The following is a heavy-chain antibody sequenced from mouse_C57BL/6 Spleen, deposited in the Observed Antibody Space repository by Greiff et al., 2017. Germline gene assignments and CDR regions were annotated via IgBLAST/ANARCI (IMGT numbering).Heavy chain of an antibody. D-gene: IGHD1-1*01. J-gene: IGHJ1*03. CDR2: IHPNSGST. V-gene: IGHV1-64*01. CDR3: ARPDYYGSSPHWYFEV. Sequence: QVHVKQPGAELVKPGASVKLSCKASGYTFTSYWMHWVKQRPGQGLEWIGMIHPNSGSTNYNEKFKSKATLTVDKSSSTAYMQLSSLTSEDSAVYYCARPDYYGSSPHWYFEVWGTGTTVTVSS. CDR1: GYTFTSYW.